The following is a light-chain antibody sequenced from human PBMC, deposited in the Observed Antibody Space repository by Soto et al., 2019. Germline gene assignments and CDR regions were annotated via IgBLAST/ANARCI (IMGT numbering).Light chain of an antibody. CDR1: QSISSY. V-gene: IGKV1-5*03. CDR3: QQYNSYFWT. Sequence: DIQMTQSPSSLSASVLDIVTITCLASQSISSYLNWYQQKPERPPKLLIYKASSLQSGVPSRFSGSGSGTEFTLTISSLQPDDFATYYCQQYNSYFWTFGQGTKVDI. CDR2: KAS. J-gene: IGKJ1*01.